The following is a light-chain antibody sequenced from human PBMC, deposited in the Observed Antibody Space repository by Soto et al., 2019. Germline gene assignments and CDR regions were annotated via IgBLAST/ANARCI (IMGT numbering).Light chain of an antibody. V-gene: IGLV2-23*01. CDR1: SSGVGSYNL. J-gene: IGLJ2*01. Sequence: QSALTQPASVSGSPGQSITISCTGASSGVGSYNLVSWYQHHPGKAPKFMIYDGNRRPSGVSNRFSGPQSANTASLTISELQAEDEADYYCCSYAGGSTVISGGGTQLTVL. CDR3: CSYAGGSTVI. CDR2: DGN.